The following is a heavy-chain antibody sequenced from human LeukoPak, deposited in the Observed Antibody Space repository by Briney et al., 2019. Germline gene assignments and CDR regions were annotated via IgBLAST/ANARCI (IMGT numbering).Heavy chain of an antibody. V-gene: IGHV3-30*02. D-gene: IGHD4-17*01. CDR1: GFTFSDYG. CDR2: IRYDGNDK. CDR3: AKGHYGDYVLYYFDY. Sequence: GGSLRLSCAASGFTFSDYGMHWVRQTPGKGLECVAFIRYDGNDKYFADSVKGRFTVSRDNSKNSLYLQMNSLRAEDTALYYCAKGHYGDYVLYYFDYWGQGTLVTVSS. J-gene: IGHJ4*02.